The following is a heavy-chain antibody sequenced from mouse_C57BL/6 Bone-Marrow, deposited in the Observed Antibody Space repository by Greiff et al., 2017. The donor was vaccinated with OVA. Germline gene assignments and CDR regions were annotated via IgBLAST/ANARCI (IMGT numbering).Heavy chain of an antibody. CDR1: GYTFTSYW. V-gene: IGHV1-64*01. Sequence: VKLQQPGAELVKPGASVKLSCKASGYTFTSYWMHWVKQRPGQGLEWIGMIHPNSGSTNYNEKFKSKATLTVDKSSSTAYMQLSSLTSEDSAVYYCAREGFITTVVAEDYWGQGTTLTVSS. D-gene: IGHD1-1*01. CDR3: AREGFITTVVAEDY. CDR2: IHPNSGST. J-gene: IGHJ2*01.